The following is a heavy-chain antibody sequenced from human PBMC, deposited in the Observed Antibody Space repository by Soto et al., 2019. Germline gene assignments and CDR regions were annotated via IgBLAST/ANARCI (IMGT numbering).Heavy chain of an antibody. D-gene: IGHD1-26*01. CDR3: ARPSGSYLYYFDY. CDR1: GGSISSNYYY. V-gene: IGHV4-39*01. J-gene: IGHJ4*02. CDR2: IYYSGST. Sequence: PSETLSLTCTVSGGSISSNYYYWGWIRQPPGKGLEWIGSIYYSGSTYYNPCLKSRVTISVDTSKNQFSLKLSSVTAADTAVYYCARPSGSYLYYFDYWGQGTLVTVAS.